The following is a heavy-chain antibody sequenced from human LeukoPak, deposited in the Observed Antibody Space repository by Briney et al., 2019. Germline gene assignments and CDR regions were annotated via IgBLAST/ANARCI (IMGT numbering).Heavy chain of an antibody. Sequence: PSETLSLTCTVSGGSISSYYWSWIRQPPGKGLEWIGYIYYSGSTNYNPSLKSRVTISVDTSKNQFSLKLSSVTAADTAVYYCARGGGYYYGWYFDLWGRGTLVTVSS. CDR3: ARGGGYYYGWYFDL. D-gene: IGHD3-22*01. V-gene: IGHV4-59*01. CDR2: IYYSGST. CDR1: GGSISSYY. J-gene: IGHJ2*01.